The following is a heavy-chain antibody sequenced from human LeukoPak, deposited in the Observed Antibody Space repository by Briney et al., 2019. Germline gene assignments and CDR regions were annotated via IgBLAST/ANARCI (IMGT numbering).Heavy chain of an antibody. J-gene: IGHJ6*03. Sequence: ASVKVSCKASGYTFTSYDINWVRQATGLGLEWMGWMNPNSGNTGYAQKFQGRVTITRNTSISTAYMELSSLRSEDTAVYYCARVGPSGWLRIPYYYYMDVWGKGTTVTVSS. V-gene: IGHV1-8*03. CDR2: MNPNSGNT. D-gene: IGHD5-12*01. CDR1: GYTFTSYD. CDR3: ARVGPSGWLRIPYYYYMDV.